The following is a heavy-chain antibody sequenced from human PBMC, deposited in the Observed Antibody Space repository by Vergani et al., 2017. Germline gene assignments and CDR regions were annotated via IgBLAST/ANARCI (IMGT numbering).Heavy chain of an antibody. CDR2: ISSSGSTI. CDR3: ATRPDFWSGGLGY. V-gene: IGHV3-48*03. Sequence: EVQLVESGGGLVQPGGSLRLSCAASGFTFSSYEMNWVRQAPGKGLEWVSYISSSGSTIYYADSVKGRFTISRDNAKNSLYLQMNSLRAEDTAVYYCATRPDFWSGGLGYWGQGTLVTVSS. D-gene: IGHD3-3*01. CDR1: GFTFSSYE. J-gene: IGHJ4*02.